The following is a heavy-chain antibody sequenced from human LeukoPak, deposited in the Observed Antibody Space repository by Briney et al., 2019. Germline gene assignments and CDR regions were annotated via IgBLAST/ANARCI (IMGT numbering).Heavy chain of an antibody. CDR1: GFTFSSYA. Sequence: GGSLRLSCAVSGFTFSSYAMSWVRQAPGSGLEWVSCISGSGGSTYYADSVKGRFTIPRDNSKNTLFLQMNSLRADDTAVYYCAKALRSMGDPFDIWGQGTMVTVSS. CDR3: AKALRSMGDPFDI. J-gene: IGHJ3*02. V-gene: IGHV3-23*01. CDR2: ISGSGGST. D-gene: IGHD2/OR15-2a*01.